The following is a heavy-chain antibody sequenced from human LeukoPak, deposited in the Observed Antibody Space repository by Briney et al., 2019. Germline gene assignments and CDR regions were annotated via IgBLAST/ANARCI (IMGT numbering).Heavy chain of an antibody. CDR3: AKPYYYDSTGYEYYYYGMDV. V-gene: IGHV3-15*01. J-gene: IGHJ6*02. D-gene: IGHD3-22*01. CDR2: IKGKTGGGTT. CDR1: GFTFSSAW. Sequence: PGGSLRLSCAASGFTFSSAWMSWVRQAPGKGLEWVGRIKGKTGGGTTDYAAPVKGRVTISRDDSKNTLYLQMSSLRAEDTAIYYCAKPYYYDSTGYEYYYYGMDVWGQGTTVTVSS.